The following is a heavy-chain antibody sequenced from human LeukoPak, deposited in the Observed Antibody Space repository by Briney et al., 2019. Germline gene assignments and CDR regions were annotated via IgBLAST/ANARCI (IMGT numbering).Heavy chain of an antibody. CDR3: AKDPLSRGYCSCTSCYAGYFDY. D-gene: IGHD2-2*01. V-gene: IGHV3-43*01. J-gene: IGHJ4*02. CDR2: ISWDGGST. Sequence: PGGSLRLSCAASGFTFDDYTMHWVRQAPGKGLEWVSLISWDGGSTYYADSVKGRFTTSRDNSKNSLYLQMNSLRTEDTALYYCAKDPLSRGYCSCTSCYAGYFDYWGQGTLVTVSS. CDR1: GFTFDDYT.